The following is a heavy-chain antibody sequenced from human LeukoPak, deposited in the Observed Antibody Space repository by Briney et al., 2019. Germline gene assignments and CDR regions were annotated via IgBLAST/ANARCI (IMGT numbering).Heavy chain of an antibody. V-gene: IGHV3-30*04. CDR2: ISYDGSNK. J-gene: IGHJ4*02. CDR1: GFTFSSYA. CDR3: AAGGYQLLYCWFDY. D-gene: IGHD2-2*02. Sequence: GGSLRLSCAASGFTFSSYAMHWVRQAPGKGLEWVAVISYDGSNKYYADSVKGRFTISRDNSKNTLYLQMNSLRAEDTAVYYCAAGGYQLLYCWFDYWGQRTLVTVSS.